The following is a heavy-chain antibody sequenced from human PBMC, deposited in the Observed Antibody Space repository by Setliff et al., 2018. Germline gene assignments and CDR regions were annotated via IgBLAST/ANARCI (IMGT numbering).Heavy chain of an antibody. Sequence: SETLSLTCTVSGGSISSGGYYWSWIRQHPGKGLEWIGYIYYSGSTYYNPSLKSRVTISVDTSKNQFSLKLSSVTAADTAVYYCARSGDYIWGSYRPYYFDHWGQGTLVTV. CDR1: GGSISSGGYY. D-gene: IGHD3-16*02. V-gene: IGHV4-31*03. CDR2: IYYSGST. J-gene: IGHJ4*02. CDR3: ARSGDYIWGSYRPYYFDH.